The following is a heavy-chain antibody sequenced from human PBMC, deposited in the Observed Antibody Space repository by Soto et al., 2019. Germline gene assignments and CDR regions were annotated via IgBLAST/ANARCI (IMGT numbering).Heavy chain of an antibody. V-gene: IGHV1-18*01. Sequence: ASVKVSCKASGYTFTSYGISWVRQAPGQGLEWLGWISLYSDGTNYAQKFQGRVPMTTDTSTTTAYMELRSLRSDDTAVYYCARVVPGAESWYGPWGQGTLVTVSS. CDR1: GYTFTSYG. CDR3: ARVVPGAESWYGP. CDR2: ISLYSDGT. J-gene: IGHJ5*02. D-gene: IGHD2-2*01.